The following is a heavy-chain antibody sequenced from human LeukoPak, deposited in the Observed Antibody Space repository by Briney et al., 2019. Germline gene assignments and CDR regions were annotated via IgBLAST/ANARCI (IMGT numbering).Heavy chain of an antibody. V-gene: IGHV1-69*13. D-gene: IGHD3-22*01. CDR2: IIPIFGTA. J-gene: IGHJ6*02. CDR1: GYTFTSYA. CDR3: ARDPKNYYDSSGTSYYYYGMDV. Sequence: SVKVSCKASGYTFTSYAISWVRQAPGQGLEWMGGIIPIFGTANYAQKFQGRVTITADESTSTAYMELSSLRSEDTAVYYCARDPKNYYDSSGTSYYYYGMDVWGQGTTVTVSS.